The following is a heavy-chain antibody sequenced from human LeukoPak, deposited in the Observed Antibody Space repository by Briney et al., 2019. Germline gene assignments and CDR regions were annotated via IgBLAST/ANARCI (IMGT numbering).Heavy chain of an antibody. CDR1: GYTFTGYY. CDR2: INPNSGGT. V-gene: IGHV1-2*06. J-gene: IGHJ4*02. D-gene: IGHD6-19*01. CDR3: ASGLHSSGWYSPADY. Sequence: ASVKVSCKASGYTFTGYYMHWVRQAPGQGLEWMGRINPNSGGTNYAQKFQGRVTMTRDTSISTAYMELSRLRSDDTAVYYCASGLHSSGWYSPADYWGQGTLVTVSS.